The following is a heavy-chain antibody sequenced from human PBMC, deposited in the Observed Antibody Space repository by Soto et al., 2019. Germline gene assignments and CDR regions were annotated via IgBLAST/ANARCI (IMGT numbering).Heavy chain of an antibody. CDR2: KTYDGSNK. J-gene: IGHJ4*02. CDR1: GFMFSSYA. D-gene: IGHD3-16*01. V-gene: IGHV3-30-3*01. CDR3: ARAGGPLIDY. Sequence: QVQLVESGGGVVQPGRSLRLSCAASGFMFSSYAMHWVRQAPGKGLEWVAVKTYDGSNKYYADSVKGCFTISRDNSKNTLYLQMNSLRAEDTAVYYCARAGGPLIDYWGQGTLVTVSS.